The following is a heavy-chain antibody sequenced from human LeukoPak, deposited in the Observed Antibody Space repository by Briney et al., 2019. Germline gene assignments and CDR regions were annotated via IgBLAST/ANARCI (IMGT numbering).Heavy chain of an antibody. CDR1: GFTFGKYW. Sequence: GGSLRLSCVASGFTFGKYWMSWVRQAPGKGLEWVANIKLDGSEKNYVDSVKGRFTISRDNTKNSLYLQMNSLRAEDTAVYYCAREAIAAAGPGGDWFDPWGQGTLVTVSS. CDR2: IKLDGSEK. V-gene: IGHV3-7*03. CDR3: AREAIAAAGPGGDWFDP. D-gene: IGHD6-13*01. J-gene: IGHJ5*02.